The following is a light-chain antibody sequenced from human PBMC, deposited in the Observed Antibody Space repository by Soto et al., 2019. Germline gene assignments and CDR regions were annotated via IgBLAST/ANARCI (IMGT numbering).Light chain of an antibody. CDR1: QSISSW. CDR2: DAS. J-gene: IGKJ1*01. Sequence: DIQMTQSPSTLSGSVGDRVTITCRASQSISSWLAWYQQKPGKAPKLLIYDASSLESGVPSRFSGSGSGTEFTLTISGLQPDDFATYFCHHYSGPWTFGQGTKVDI. CDR3: HHYSGPWT. V-gene: IGKV1-5*01.